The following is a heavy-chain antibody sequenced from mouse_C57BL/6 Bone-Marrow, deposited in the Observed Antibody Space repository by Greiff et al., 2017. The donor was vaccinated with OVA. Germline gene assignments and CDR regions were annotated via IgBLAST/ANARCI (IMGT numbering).Heavy chain of an antibody. CDR1: GFTFSSYA. CDR3: TRLLDAMDY. V-gene: IGHV5-9-1*02. CDR2: ISSGGDYI. J-gene: IGHJ4*01. D-gene: IGHD2-1*01. Sequence: EVMLVESGAGLVTPGGSLKLSCAASGFTFSSYAMSWVRQTPEKRLEWVAYISSGGDYIYYADTVKGRFTISRDKARNTLYLQMSSLKSEDTAMYYCTRLLDAMDYWGQGTSVTVSS.